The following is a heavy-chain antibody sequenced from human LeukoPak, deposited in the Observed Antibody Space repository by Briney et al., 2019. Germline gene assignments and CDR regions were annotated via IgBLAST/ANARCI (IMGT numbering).Heavy chain of an antibody. Sequence: NPGGSLRLSCAASGFTFSNAWMSWVRQAPGKGLEWVGRIKSKTDGGTTDYAAPVKGRFTISRDDSKNTLYLQMNSLKTEDTAVYYCTTDSYYDAKTRYYYYYMDVWGKGTTVTVSS. J-gene: IGHJ6*03. CDR3: TTDSYYDAKTRYYYYYMDV. V-gene: IGHV3-15*01. CDR1: GFTFSNAW. D-gene: IGHD4/OR15-4a*01. CDR2: IKSKTDGGTT.